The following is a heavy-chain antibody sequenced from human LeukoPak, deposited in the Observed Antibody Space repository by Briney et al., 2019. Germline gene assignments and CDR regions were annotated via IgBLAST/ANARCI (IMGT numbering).Heavy chain of an antibody. CDR2: INQDGSGE. CDR3: ARAGPYQLPPRPVDY. J-gene: IGHJ4*02. CDR1: GFTFSSYW. Sequence: GGSLRLSCAASGFTFSSYWMSWVRQAPGKGLEWVANINQDGSGEYYVDSVKCRFTIPRDNAKNSLFLQMNSLRAEDTAIYYCARAGPYQLPPRPVDYWGQGTLVTVSS. D-gene: IGHD2-2*01. V-gene: IGHV3-7*01.